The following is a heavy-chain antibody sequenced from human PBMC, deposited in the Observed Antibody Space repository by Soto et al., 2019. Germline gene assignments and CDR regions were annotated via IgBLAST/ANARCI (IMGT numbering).Heavy chain of an antibody. J-gene: IGHJ4*02. CDR2: NDFSGNT. CDR3: ARSLVFTMVRGVTSNFDY. D-gene: IGHD3-10*01. Sequence: SETLSLTCTVSGGSISSSSYYWGWIRQPPGKGREGIGSNDFSGNTYYNPSLKSRVTISVDTSKNQFSLKLSSVTAADTAVYYCARSLVFTMVRGVTSNFDYWGQGTLVTVSS. CDR1: GGSISSSSYY. V-gene: IGHV4-39*01.